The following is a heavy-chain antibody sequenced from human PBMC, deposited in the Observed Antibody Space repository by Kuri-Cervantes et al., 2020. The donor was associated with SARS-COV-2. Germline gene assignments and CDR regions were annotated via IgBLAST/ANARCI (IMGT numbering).Heavy chain of an antibody. D-gene: IGHD1-1*01. V-gene: IGHV3-43*01. Sequence: GESLKISCAASGLQFDDYTMHWVRQPPGKGLEWVSLISWDGATTYYADSVKGRFTISRDNSRNPLYLQMNVLRSEDTALYYCVKGQTGTTLSLDNWGQGTLVTVSS. CDR2: ISWDGATT. CDR1: GLQFDDYT. J-gene: IGHJ4*02. CDR3: VKGQTGTTLSLDN.